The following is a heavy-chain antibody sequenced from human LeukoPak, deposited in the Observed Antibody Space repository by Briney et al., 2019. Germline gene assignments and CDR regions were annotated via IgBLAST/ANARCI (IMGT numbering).Heavy chain of an antibody. D-gene: IGHD5-12*01. CDR3: AKDQSSGYCIDY. V-gene: IGHV3-23*01. CDR1: GCTFSSYA. Sequence: GGSLRLSCAASGCTFSSYAMSWVRQAPGKGREWVSAISGSGGSTYYADSVKGRFTISRDNSKNTLYLQMNSLRAEDTAVYYCAKDQSSGYCIDYWGQGTLVTVSS. CDR2: ISGSGGST. J-gene: IGHJ4*02.